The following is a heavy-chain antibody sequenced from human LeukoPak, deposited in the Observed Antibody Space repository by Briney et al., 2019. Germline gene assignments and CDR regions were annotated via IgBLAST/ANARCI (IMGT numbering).Heavy chain of an antibody. CDR2: NYCGGST. Sequence: GGSLTLSCPPSRRPVSSHYMRWVRKAPGKGLEWVSVNYCGGSTYCADSVKGRFTMCRDNYKNTLDLEMNSLRAEDTAVYYCARGVQRFDYWGQGTLVSVSS. CDR1: RRPVSSHY. J-gene: IGHJ4*02. V-gene: IGHV3-53*01. CDR3: ARGVQRFDY. D-gene: IGHD4/OR15-4a*01.